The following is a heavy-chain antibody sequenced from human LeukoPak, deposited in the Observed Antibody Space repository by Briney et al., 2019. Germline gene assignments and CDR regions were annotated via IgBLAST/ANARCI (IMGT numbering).Heavy chain of an antibody. V-gene: IGHV3-30-3*01. CDR2: ISYDGSNK. CDR1: GFTFSSYA. CDR3: ATTTGQWLTFDY. J-gene: IGHJ4*02. D-gene: IGHD6-19*01. Sequence: GGSLRLPCAASGFTFSSYAMHWVRQAPGKGLEWVAVISYDGSNKYYADSVKGRFTISRDNSKNTLYLQMNSLRAEDTAVYYCATTTGQWLTFDYWGQGTLVTVSS.